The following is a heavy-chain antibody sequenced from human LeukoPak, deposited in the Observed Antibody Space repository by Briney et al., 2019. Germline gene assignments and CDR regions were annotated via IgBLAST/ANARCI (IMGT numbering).Heavy chain of an antibody. CDR1: GFTFSRYA. CDR2: ISDSGGRT. D-gene: IGHD6-25*01. J-gene: IGHJ4*02. CDR3: AKGNLQSRHSTGFDH. V-gene: IGHV3-23*01. Sequence: GGSLRLSCAASGFTFSRYAMSWIRQAPGKGLEGVSVISDSGGRTYYADSVKGRFTVSRDNSKNTLHLQMNSLRDDDTAVYYCAKGNLQSRHSTGFDHWGQGTLVTVSS.